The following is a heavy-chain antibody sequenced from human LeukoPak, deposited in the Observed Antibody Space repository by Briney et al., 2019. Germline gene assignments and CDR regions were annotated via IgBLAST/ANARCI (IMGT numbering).Heavy chain of an antibody. CDR1: GGSVSSGSYY. CDR2: IYYTGST. J-gene: IGHJ4*02. V-gene: IGHV4-61*01. D-gene: IGHD3-22*01. Sequence: SETLSLTCTVSGGSVSSGSYYWSWIRQPPGKGLEWIGYIYYTGSTNYNPSLKSRVTMSADPSKNQFSLKLTSVTAADTAVYYCARNYLSDSTGYYYDYFDFWGRGTLVTVSS. CDR3: ARNYLSDSTGYYYDYFDF.